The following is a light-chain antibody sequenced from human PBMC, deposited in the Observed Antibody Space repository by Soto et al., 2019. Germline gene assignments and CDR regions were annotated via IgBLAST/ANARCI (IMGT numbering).Light chain of an antibody. CDR3: QHYGTSAL. J-gene: IGKJ3*01. Sequence: EIVLTQSPGTLSLSPGERATLSCRASESVSTSYLAWYQQKPGQAPRLLIYGASGRATGIPDRVSVSASGTDFTLTISRLEPEDFAVYYCQHYGTSALVGPGTKVDIK. CDR1: ESVSTSY. CDR2: GAS. V-gene: IGKV3-20*01.